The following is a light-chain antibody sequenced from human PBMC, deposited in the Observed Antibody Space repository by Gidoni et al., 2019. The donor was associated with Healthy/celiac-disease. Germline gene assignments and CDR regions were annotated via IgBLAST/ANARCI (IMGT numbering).Light chain of an antibody. CDR3: QQSYSTPRG. J-gene: IGKJ1*01. CDR2: AAS. Sequence: DIQMTQSPSSLSASVGDRVTITCRASQSISSYLNWYQQKPGKAPKLLIYAASSLQSGVPSRFSGSGAGTDFTLTISSLQPEDFATYYCQQSYSTPRGFGQGTKVETK. V-gene: IGKV1-39*01. CDR1: QSISSY.